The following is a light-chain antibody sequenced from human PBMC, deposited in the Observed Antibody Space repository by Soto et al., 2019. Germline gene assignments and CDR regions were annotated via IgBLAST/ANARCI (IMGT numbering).Light chain of an antibody. CDR2: DAS. J-gene: IGKJ4*02. V-gene: IGKV1-5*01. CDR3: QQYNSYSPA. Sequence: IQVTQSPTTLSASVGDRFIVTCRASQSISSWLAWYQQKPGKAPKLLIYDASSLESGAPSRFSGSGSGTEFTLTISSLQPDDFATYYCQQYNSYSPAFGGGAKV. CDR1: QSISSW.